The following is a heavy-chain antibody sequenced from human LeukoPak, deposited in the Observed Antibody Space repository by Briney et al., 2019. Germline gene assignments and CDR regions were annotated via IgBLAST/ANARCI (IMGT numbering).Heavy chain of an antibody. J-gene: IGHJ4*02. CDR1: GFTFSSYS. V-gene: IGHV3-48*02. CDR3: ARDLRGVIHFDY. D-gene: IGHD3-10*01. Sequence: GGSLRLSCAAPGFTFSSYSMNWVRQAPGKGLEWVSYVSSSSSTIYYADSVKGRFTISRDNAKNSLYLQMNSLRDEDTAVYYCARDLRGVIHFDYWGQGALVTVSS. CDR2: VSSSSSTI.